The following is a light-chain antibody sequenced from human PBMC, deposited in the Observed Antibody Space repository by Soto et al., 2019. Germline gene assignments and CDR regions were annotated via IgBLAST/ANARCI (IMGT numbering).Light chain of an antibody. CDR1: QSIDTW. CDR3: MQAQQTPWT. Sequence: DIQMTQSPSTLSASVGDRVTITCRASQSIDTWLAWHQQKPGKAPKFLISKASSLESGVPSRFSGSRSGTDFTLKISRVEADDVGVYFCMQAQQTPWTFGQGTKVDIK. V-gene: IGKV1-5*03. J-gene: IGKJ1*01. CDR2: KAS.